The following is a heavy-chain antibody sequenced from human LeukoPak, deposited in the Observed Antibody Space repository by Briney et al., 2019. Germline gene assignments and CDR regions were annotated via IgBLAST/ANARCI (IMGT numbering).Heavy chain of an antibody. Sequence: SETLSLTCTVSGGSISSGSYYWSWIRQPPGKGLEWIGRIYTSGSTNYNPSLKSRGTISVDSFEDQFPLQLTSLTAAPTALYYCPTPPDDYGDYEEDYWGQGTLVTVSS. CDR1: GGSISSGSYY. D-gene: IGHD4-17*01. CDR3: PTPPDDYGDYEEDY. J-gene: IGHJ4*02. V-gene: IGHV4-61*02. CDR2: IYTSGST.